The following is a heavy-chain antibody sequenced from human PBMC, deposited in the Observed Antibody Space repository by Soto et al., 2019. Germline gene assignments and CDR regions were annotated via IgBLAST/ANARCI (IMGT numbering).Heavy chain of an antibody. CDR1: GYTFTSYA. CDR2: INAGNGKT. Sequence: ASVKVSCKASGYTFTSYAMHWVRQAPGQRLEWMGWINAGNGKTKYAQKFQGRVTITADASTSTAYMELSSLRSEDTAVYYCARAYGEQYYYGMDVWGQGTTVTVSS. V-gene: IGHV1-3*01. CDR3: ARAYGEQYYYGMDV. D-gene: IGHD4-17*01. J-gene: IGHJ6*02.